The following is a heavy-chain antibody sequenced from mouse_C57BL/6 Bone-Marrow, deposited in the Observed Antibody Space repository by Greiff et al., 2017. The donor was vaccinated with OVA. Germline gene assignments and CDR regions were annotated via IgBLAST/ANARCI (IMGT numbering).Heavy chain of an antibody. V-gene: IGHV5-17*01. CDR2: ISSGSSTI. J-gene: IGHJ1*03. CDR1: GFTFSDYG. Sequence: EVKLVESGGGLVKPRGSLKLSCAASGFTFSDYGMHWVRQAPEKGLEWVAYISSGSSTIYYADTVKGRFTISRDNAKNTLFLQMTSLRSEDTAMYYCARGNYGSIWYFDVWGTGTTVTVSS. D-gene: IGHD1-1*01. CDR3: ARGNYGSIWYFDV.